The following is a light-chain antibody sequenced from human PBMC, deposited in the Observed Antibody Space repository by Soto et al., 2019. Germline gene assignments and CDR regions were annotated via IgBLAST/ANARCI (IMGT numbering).Light chain of an antibody. V-gene: IGLV2-14*01. CDR2: EVI. Sequence: QSALTQPASVSGSPGQSITISCTGTSSDVGAYNFVSWYQHHPGKAPKLIIYEVINRPSGVSNRFSGSKSANTASLTISGLQAEDEAAYYCSSYTAISTRVFGGGTQLTVL. J-gene: IGLJ2*01. CDR1: SSDVGAYNF. CDR3: SSYTAISTRV.